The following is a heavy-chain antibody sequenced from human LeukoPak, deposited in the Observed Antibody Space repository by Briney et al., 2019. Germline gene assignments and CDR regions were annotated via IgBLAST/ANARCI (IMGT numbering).Heavy chain of an antibody. Sequence: GRSLRLSCAASGFTVSTNYVSWVRQAPGKGLEWVSVIYRHGGTAYADSVQGRFPISRDNSKNTGDLQMNSLGAEDTAVYYCARDVIYDSEIYSYGDSWGQGTLVTVSS. CDR3: ARDVIYDSEIYSYGDS. CDR2: IYRHGGT. V-gene: IGHV3-66*01. D-gene: IGHD3-16*01. CDR1: GFTVSTNY. J-gene: IGHJ4*02.